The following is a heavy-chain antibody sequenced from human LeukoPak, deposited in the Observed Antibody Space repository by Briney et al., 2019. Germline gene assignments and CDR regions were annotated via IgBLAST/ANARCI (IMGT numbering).Heavy chain of an antibody. V-gene: IGHV3-21*01. CDR1: GFTFSSYS. Sequence: GGSLRLSCAASGFTFSSYSMNWVRQAPGKGLEWVSSISSSSSYIYYADSVKGRFTISRDNAKNSLYLQMNSLRAEDTAVYYCARLLLEIYAFDIWGQGTMVTVSS. D-gene: IGHD1-1*01. J-gene: IGHJ3*02. CDR2: ISSSSSYI. CDR3: ARLLLEIYAFDI.